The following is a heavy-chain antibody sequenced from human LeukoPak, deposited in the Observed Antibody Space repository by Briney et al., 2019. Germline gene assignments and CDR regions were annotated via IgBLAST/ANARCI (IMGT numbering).Heavy chain of an antibody. CDR3: ARATSWCVSCFDP. Sequence: SETLSLTCTVSGGSISGYYWSWIRQPAGKGLEWIGRIYTSGSTTYNPSLKSRVTMSVDTSRNQFSLKLSSVTAADTAVYYCARATSWCVSCFDPWGQGTLVTVSS. V-gene: IGHV4-4*07. D-gene: IGHD2-2*01. CDR2: IYTSGST. J-gene: IGHJ5*02. CDR1: GGSISGYY.